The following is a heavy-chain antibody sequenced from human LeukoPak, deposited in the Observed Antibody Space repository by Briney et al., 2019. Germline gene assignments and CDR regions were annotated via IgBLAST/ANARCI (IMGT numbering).Heavy chain of an antibody. V-gene: IGHV1-18*01. CDR3: ARVWVEARRLYYGLDV. CDR2: ISAYNGNT. J-gene: IGHJ6*02. Sequence: ASVKVSCKASGYTFTSYGYAWVRQAPGQGLEWMGWISAYNGNTNYAQNLQGRVAMTTDTSTNTVSMALRSLSSDHPAVYYGARVWVEARRLYYGLDVWGQGTTVTVSS. CDR1: GYTFTSYG. D-gene: IGHD2-15*01.